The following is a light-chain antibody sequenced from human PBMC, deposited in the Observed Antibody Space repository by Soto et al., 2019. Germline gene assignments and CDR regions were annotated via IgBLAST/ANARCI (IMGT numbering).Light chain of an antibody. J-gene: IGLJ2*01. CDR1: SSNIGNNY. CDR2: DNN. CDR3: GTWDSSLSGDDVV. V-gene: IGLV1-51*01. Sequence: QSVLTQPPSVSAAPGQKVTISCSGSSSNIGNNYVSWYQQLPGTAPKLLIYDNNKRPSGIPDRFSGSKSGTSATLGITGLQTGDEADYYCGTWDSSLSGDDVVFGGGTKLTVL.